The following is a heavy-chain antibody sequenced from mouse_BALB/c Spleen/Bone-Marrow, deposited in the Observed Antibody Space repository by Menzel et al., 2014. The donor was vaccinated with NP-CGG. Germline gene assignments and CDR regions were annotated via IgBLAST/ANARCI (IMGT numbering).Heavy chain of an antibody. V-gene: IGHV5-6-4*01. CDR1: GFTFSSYT. CDR3: TRDLYDGYYYYAMDY. CDR2: ISSGGSYT. Sequence: DVMLVESGGGLVKPGGSLKLSCVASGFTFSSYTMSWVRQTPEKRLEWVATISSGGSYTYYPDRVKGRFTISRDNAKNTLYLQMSSLKSEDTAMYYCTRDLYDGYYYYAMDYWGQGTSVTVSS. J-gene: IGHJ4*01. D-gene: IGHD2-3*01.